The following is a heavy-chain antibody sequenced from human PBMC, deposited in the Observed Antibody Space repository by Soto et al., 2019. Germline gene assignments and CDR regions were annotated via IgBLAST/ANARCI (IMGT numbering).Heavy chain of an antibody. J-gene: IGHJ6*02. CDR3: ARLIYSSSWYYYSGMDV. Sequence: PSETLSLTCAVYGGCFSGYYWSWIRQPPGKGLEWIGEINHSGSTNYNPSLKSRVTISVDTSKNQFSLKLSSVTAADTAVYYCARLIYSSSWYYYSGMDVWGQGTTVTVSS. CDR2: INHSGST. D-gene: IGHD6-13*01. V-gene: IGHV4-34*01. CDR1: GGCFSGYY.